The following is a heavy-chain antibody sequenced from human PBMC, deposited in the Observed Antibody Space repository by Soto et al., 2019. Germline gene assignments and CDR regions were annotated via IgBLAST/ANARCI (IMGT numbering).Heavy chain of an antibody. CDR2: ISAYNGGT. D-gene: IGHD6-19*01. CDR1: GYPFTKYG. CDR3: ARDGSGWYGSNY. Sequence: QVQLVQSGGEVKKPGASVTVSCKASGYPFTKYGLTWLRQAPGQGLEWMGWISAYNGGTNYAQKFQGRVTMTRDTSISTAYMELSRLRSDDTAVYYCARDGSGWYGSNYWGQGTLVTVSS. J-gene: IGHJ4*02. V-gene: IGHV1-18*04.